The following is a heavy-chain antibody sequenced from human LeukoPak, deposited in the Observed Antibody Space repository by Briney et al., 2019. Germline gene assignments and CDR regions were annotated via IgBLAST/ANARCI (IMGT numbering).Heavy chain of an antibody. J-gene: IGHJ4*02. V-gene: IGHV5-51*01. CDR3: ARQRPSSSSGLDN. D-gene: IGHD6-6*01. CDR2: INPGDSDT. CDR1: GYTFTSNW. Sequence: GESLKISCQGSGYTFTSNWIAWVRQMLGKGLEWMGIINPGDSDTRYSPSFQGQVTMSADKSINTAYLQWSSLKASDTAMYYCARQRPSSSSGLDNWGQGTLVTVSS.